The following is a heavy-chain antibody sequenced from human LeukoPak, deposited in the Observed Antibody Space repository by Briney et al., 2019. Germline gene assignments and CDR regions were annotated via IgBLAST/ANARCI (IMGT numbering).Heavy chain of an antibody. J-gene: IGHJ3*02. CDR2: IKSKTDGGTT. D-gene: IGHD3-10*01. CDR1: GFTFSNAW. Sequence: GRSLRLSCAASGFTFSNAWMSWVRQAPGKGLEWVGRIKSKTDGGTTDYAAPVKGRFTISRDDSKNTLYLQMNSLKTEDTAVYYCTTPEAGVEWFREFPDAFDIWGQGTMVTVSS. V-gene: IGHV3-15*01. CDR3: TTPEAGVEWFREFPDAFDI.